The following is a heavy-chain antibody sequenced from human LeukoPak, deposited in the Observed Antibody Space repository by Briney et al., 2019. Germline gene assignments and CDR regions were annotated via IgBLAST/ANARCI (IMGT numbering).Heavy chain of an antibody. V-gene: IGHV1-2*04. J-gene: IGHJ3*02. CDR2: INPNSGGT. CDR3: ARGGYRSDAFDI. CDR1: GYTFTDYY. D-gene: IGHD5-18*01. Sequence: ASVKVSCKASGYTFTDYYMHWVRQAPGQGLERMGWINPNSGGTNYAQKFQGWVTMTRDTSISTAYMELSRLRSDDTAVYYCARGGYRSDAFDIWGQGTMVTVSS.